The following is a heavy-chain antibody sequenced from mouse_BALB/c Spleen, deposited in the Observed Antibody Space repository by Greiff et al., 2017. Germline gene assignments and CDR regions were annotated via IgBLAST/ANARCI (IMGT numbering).Heavy chain of an antibody. V-gene: IGHV1S56*01. CDR2: IFPGDGST. D-gene: IGHD2-3*01. J-gene: IGHJ1*01. CDR1: GYTFTSYD. Sequence: QVQLQQSGPELVKPGALVKISCKASGYTFTSYDINWVRQRPEQGLEWIGWIFPGDGSTKYNEKFKGKATLTTDKSSSTAYMQLSRMTSEDSAVYFCARYDGYDWYFDVWGAGTTVTVSS. CDR3: ARYDGYDWYFDV.